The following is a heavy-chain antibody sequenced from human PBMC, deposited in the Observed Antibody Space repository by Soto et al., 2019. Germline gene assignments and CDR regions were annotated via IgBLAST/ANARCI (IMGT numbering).Heavy chain of an antibody. CDR1: GGTFSSYT. Sequence: ASVKVSCKASGGTFSSYTISWVRQAPGQGLEWMGRIIPILGIANYAQKFQGRVTITADKSTSTAYMELSSLRSEDTALYYCAKDRPRRTSGYFFDYWGQGTPVTVSS. J-gene: IGHJ4*02. CDR3: AKDRPRRTSGYFFDY. D-gene: IGHD1-1*01. CDR2: IIPILGIA. V-gene: IGHV1-69*04.